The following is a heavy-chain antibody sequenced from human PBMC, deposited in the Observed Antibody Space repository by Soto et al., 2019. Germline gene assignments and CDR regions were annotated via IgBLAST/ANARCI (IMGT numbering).Heavy chain of an antibody. CDR3: YSYVRYYGMDV. CDR1: GGSISSSNW. D-gene: IGHD5-18*01. CDR2: IYHSGST. V-gene: IGHV4-4*02. J-gene: IGHJ6*02. Sequence: PLETLSLTCAVSGGSISSSNWWSWVRQPPGKGLEWIGEIYHSGSTNYNPSLKSRVTISVDKSKNQFSLKLSSVTAADTAVYYYYSYVRYYGMDVWGQGTTVTVSS.